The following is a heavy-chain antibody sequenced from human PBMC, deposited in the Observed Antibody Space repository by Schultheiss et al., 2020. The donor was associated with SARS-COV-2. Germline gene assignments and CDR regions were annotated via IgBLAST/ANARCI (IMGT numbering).Heavy chain of an antibody. J-gene: IGHJ6*02. CDR1: GFTFSRYW. CDR2: ISGSRTYI. CDR3: ARDLKNDYGGDYYFYHGMDV. V-gene: IGHV3-21*06. D-gene: IGHD4-23*01. Sequence: GGSLRLSCAASGFTFSRYWMSWVRQAPGKGLEWVASISGSRTYIYTADSLQGRFTVSTHSAQNTLYLHMTSLRAEDTAVYYCARDLKNDYGGDYYFYHGMDVWGQGTAVTVSS.